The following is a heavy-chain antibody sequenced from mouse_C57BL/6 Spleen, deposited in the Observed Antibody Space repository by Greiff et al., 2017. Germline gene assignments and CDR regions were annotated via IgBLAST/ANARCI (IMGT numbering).Heavy chain of an antibody. CDR1: GCTFTDYE. CDR2: IDPETGGT. Sequence: VQLQQSGAELVRPGASVTLSCKASGCTFTDYEMHWVKQTPVHGLEWIGAIDPETGGTAYNQKFKGKAILTADKSSSTAYMELRSLTSEDSAVYYCTRYGNYDAMDYWGQGTSVTVSS. CDR3: TRYGNYDAMDY. D-gene: IGHD1-1*01. J-gene: IGHJ4*01. V-gene: IGHV1-15*01.